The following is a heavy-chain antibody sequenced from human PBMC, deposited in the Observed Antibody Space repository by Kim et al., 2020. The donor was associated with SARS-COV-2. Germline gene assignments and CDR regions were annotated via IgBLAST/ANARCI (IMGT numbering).Heavy chain of an antibody. CDR3: ARVCGCCRGAPCPTRPRFDY. CDR2: ISSSSSNA. J-gene: IGHJ4*02. D-gene: IGHD3-10*02. Sequence: GGSLRLSCAASGFTFSTYSMIWVRQAPGKGLEWLSYISSSSSNAYYADSVKGRFTISRDNAKNSLYLQMNSLRDEDTALYYCARVCGCCRGAPCPTRPRFDYWRQGTLVTVST. V-gene: IGHV3-48*02. CDR1: GFTFSTYS.